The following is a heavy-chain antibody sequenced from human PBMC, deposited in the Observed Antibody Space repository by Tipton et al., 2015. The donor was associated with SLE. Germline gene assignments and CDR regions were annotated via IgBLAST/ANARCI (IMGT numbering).Heavy chain of an antibody. CDR2: IYYSGST. CDR3: ARDTAHYGSGDGAFDI. V-gene: IGHV4-31*03. CDR1: GGSISSGGYY. Sequence: XLSLTCTVSGGSISSGGYYWSWIRQHPGKGLEWIGYIYYSGSTYYNPSLKSRVTISVGTSKNQFSLKLSSVTAADTAVYYCARDTAHYGSGDGAFDIWGQGTMVTVSS. J-gene: IGHJ3*02. D-gene: IGHD3-10*01.